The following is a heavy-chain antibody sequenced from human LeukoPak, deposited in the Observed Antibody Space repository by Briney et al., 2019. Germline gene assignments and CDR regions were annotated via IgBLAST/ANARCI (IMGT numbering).Heavy chain of an antibody. D-gene: IGHD1-26*01. V-gene: IGHV3-23*01. CDR3: ARRSGPTRYFDY. J-gene: IGHJ4*02. CDR2: ISGSGGTT. Sequence: GGSLRLSCAASEFTFSSYAMSWVRQAPGKGLEWVSAISGSGGTTYYADSVKGRFTISRDNSKNTLYLQMNSLRAEDTAVYYCARRSGPTRYFDYWGQGTLVTVSS. CDR1: EFTFSSYA.